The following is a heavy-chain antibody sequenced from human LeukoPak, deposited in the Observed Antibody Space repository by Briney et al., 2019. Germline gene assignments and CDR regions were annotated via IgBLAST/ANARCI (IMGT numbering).Heavy chain of an antibody. Sequence: GASVKVSCTASGGTFSSYAISWVRQAPGQGLEWMGGIIPIFGTANYAQKFQGRVTITADESTGTAYMELSSLRSEDTAVYYCARHTRQDYGMDVWGQGTTVTVSS. CDR3: ARHTRQDYGMDV. CDR2: IIPIFGTA. CDR1: GGTFSSYA. D-gene: IGHD3-16*02. J-gene: IGHJ6*02. V-gene: IGHV1-69*13.